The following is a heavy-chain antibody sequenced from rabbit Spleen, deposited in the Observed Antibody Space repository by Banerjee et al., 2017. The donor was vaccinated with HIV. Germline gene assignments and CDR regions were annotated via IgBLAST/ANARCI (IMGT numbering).Heavy chain of an antibody. V-gene: IGHV1S45*01. Sequence: EQLEESGGGLVQPEGSLTLTCKASGVSFSDKDVMCWVRQAPGKGLEWIACINIVTGKTVYASWAKGRFIMSRTSSTTVFLQLNSLTAADTATYFCARGPPYAGYAGYGYVYLNLWGPGTLVTVS. CDR1: GVSFSDKDV. CDR2: INIVTGKT. CDR3: ARGPPYAGYAGYGYVYLNL. D-gene: IGHD6-1*01. J-gene: IGHJ4*01.